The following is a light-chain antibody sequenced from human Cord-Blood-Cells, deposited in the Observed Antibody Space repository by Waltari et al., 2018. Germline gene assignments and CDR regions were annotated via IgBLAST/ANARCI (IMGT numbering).Light chain of an antibody. CDR3: QQSYSTPFLT. CDR1: QSISRY. V-gene: IGKV1-39*01. J-gene: IGKJ4*01. CDR2: AAS. Sequence: DIQMTQSPFSLSASVGDRVTITCRASQSISRYLNWYQQKPGKAPKHLIYAASSLQSGVPSRFSGSGSGTDFTLTISSLQPEDFATYYCQQSYSTPFLTFGGGTKVEIK.